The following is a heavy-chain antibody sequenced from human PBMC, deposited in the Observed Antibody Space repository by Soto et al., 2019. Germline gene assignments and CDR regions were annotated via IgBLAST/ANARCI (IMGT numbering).Heavy chain of an antibody. CDR1: GGSISSYY. V-gene: IGHV4-59*08. J-gene: IGHJ5*02. D-gene: IGHD2-2*01. CDR3: ARHSQYQLPNWFDP. CDR2: IYYSGST. Sequence: QVQLKESGPGLVKPSETLSLTCTVSGGSISSYYWSWIRQPPGKGLEWIGYIYYSGSTNYNPSLKSRVTISVDTSKNQFSLKLSSVTAADTAVYYCARHSQYQLPNWFDPWGQGTLATVSS.